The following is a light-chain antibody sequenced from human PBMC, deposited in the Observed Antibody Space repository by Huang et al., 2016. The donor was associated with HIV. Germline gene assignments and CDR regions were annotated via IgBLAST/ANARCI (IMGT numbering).Light chain of an antibody. CDR3: QQYNNWPRT. J-gene: IGKJ1*01. CDR1: QSVSSN. Sequence: EIVMTQSPATLSVSPGDRATLSCRASQSVSSNLAWYQQKPGQAPRLIIYCASTRATGIPARFSGSGSGTEFTLTISSLQSEDFAVYYCQQYNNWPRTFGQGTKVEIK. CDR2: CAS. V-gene: IGKV3-15*01.